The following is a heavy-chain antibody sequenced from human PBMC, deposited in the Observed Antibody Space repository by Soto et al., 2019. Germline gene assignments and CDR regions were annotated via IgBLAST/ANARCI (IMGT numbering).Heavy chain of an antibody. D-gene: IGHD3-3*01. CDR3: AKGTRVVPSH. J-gene: IGHJ4*02. CDR1: GFTFSSYA. Sequence: SGFTFSSYAMSWVRQAPGKGLEWVSAISGSGGSTYYADSVKGRFTISRDNSKNTLYLQMNSLRAEDTAVYYCAKGTRVVPSHWGQGTLVTVSS. V-gene: IGHV3-23*01. CDR2: ISGSGGST.